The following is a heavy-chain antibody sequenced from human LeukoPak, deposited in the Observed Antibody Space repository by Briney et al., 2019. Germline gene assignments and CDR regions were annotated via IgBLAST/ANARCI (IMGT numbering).Heavy chain of an antibody. CDR1: GGSISSYY. V-gene: IGHV4-4*07. CDR3: ARETTGLARYFDY. CDR2: IYTSGST. Sequence: PSETLSLTCTVSGGSISSYYWSWIRQPAGKGLEWIGRIYTSGSTNYNPSLKSRLTMSIDTSKNQFSLNLSSVTGADQAFYYCARETTGLARYFDYWGQGTLVTVSS. J-gene: IGHJ4*02. D-gene: IGHD4-11*01.